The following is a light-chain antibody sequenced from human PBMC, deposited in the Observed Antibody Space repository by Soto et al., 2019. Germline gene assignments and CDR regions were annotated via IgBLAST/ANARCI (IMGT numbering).Light chain of an antibody. J-gene: IGKJ4*01. CDR1: QSVSSN. V-gene: IGKV3-15*01. CDR3: QQYENWFPLT. Sequence: EIVMTPSPATLSVSPGERATLSCRASQSVSSNLAWYQQKPGQAPRLLIYGASTRATGIPARFSGSGSGTEFTLTISSLQSEDFAVYYCQQYENWFPLTFGGGTKVDIK. CDR2: GAS.